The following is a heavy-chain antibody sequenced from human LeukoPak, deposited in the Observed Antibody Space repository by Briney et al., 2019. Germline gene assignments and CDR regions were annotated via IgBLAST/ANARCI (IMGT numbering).Heavy chain of an antibody. CDR3: AKGNILTGYHHYAV. CDR1: GFTFSSYW. CDR2: IKQDGSEK. V-gene: IGHV3-7*03. D-gene: IGHD3-9*01. J-gene: IGHJ4*02. Sequence: PGGPLRLSCAASGFTFSSYWMSWVRQAPGKGLEWVANIKQDGSEKYYVDSVKGQFTISRDNAKNSLYLQMNSLRAEDTAVYYCAKGNILTGYHHYAVWGQGTLVTVSS.